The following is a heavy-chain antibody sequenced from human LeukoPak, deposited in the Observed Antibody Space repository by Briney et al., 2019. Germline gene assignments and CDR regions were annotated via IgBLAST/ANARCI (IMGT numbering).Heavy chain of an antibody. CDR2: MNPNSGNT. CDR1: GYTFTSYD. D-gene: IGHD3-10*01. V-gene: IGHV1-8*01. CDR3: ARGLAVTMVRGVENWFDP. Sequence: GASVKVTCKASGYTFTSYDINWVRQATGQGLGWMGWMNPNSGNTGYAQKFQGRVTMTRNTSISTAYMELSSLRSEDTAVYYCARGLAVTMVRGVENWFDPWGQGTLVTVSS. J-gene: IGHJ5*02.